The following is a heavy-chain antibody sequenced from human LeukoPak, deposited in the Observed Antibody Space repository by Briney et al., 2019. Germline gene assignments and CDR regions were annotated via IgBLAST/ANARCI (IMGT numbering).Heavy chain of an antibody. D-gene: IGHD3-22*01. J-gene: IGHJ4*02. CDR2: ISSSGSTI. V-gene: IGHV3-11*01. CDR1: GFTFSDYY. Sequence: NPGGSLRLSCAASGFTFSDYYMSWIRQAPGKGLEWVSYISSSGSTIYYADSVKGRFTISRDNAKNSLYLQMNSLRAEDTAVYYCARDSYYDSSGYYLGYWGQGTLVTVSS. CDR3: ARDSYYDSSGYYLGY.